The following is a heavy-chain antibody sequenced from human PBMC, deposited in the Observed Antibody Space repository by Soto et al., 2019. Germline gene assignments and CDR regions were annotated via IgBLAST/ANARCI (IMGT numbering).Heavy chain of an antibody. Sequence: ASVKVSCKASGYTFTSYAMHWVRQAPGQRLEWMGWINAGNGNTKYSQKFQGRVTITRDTSASTAYMELSSLRSEDTAVYYCAGEDIVVVPVYYYGMDVWGQGTTVTVSS. CDR1: GYTFTSYA. J-gene: IGHJ6*02. CDR2: INAGNGNT. D-gene: IGHD2-2*01. CDR3: AGEDIVVVPVYYYGMDV. V-gene: IGHV1-3*01.